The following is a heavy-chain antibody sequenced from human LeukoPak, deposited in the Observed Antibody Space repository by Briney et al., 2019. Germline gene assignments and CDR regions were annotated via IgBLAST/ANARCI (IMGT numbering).Heavy chain of an antibody. D-gene: IGHD2/OR15-2a*01. CDR3: ARGGGRHVEY. J-gene: IGHJ4*02. CDR2: IKEDGSEK. CDR1: GFTFSSYW. V-gene: IGHV3-7*05. Sequence: GGSLRLSCAASGFTFSSYWMSWVRQAPGKGLEWVANIKEDGSEKNYVDSEKGRFTISRDNAKNSLYLQMNSLRAEDTAVCYCARGGGRHVEYWGQGNLVTVSS.